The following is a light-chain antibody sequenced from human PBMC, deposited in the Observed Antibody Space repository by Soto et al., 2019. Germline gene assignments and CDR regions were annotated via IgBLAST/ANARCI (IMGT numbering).Light chain of an antibody. CDR1: QSVSSN. CDR2: GAS. V-gene: IGKV3-15*01. CDR3: QQYNNWLSWT. Sequence: EIVMTQSPATLSVSPGERATLPCRASQSVSSNLAWYQQKPGQAPRLLIYGASTRATGIPARFSGSGSGTEFTLPISSLQSEDFAVYYCQQYNNWLSWTFGQGTKVDIK. J-gene: IGKJ1*01.